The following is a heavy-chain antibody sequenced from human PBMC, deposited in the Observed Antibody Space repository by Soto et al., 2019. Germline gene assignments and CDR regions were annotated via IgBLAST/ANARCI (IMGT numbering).Heavy chain of an antibody. D-gene: IGHD3-16*01. V-gene: IGHV3-23*01. CDR1: GFTFSSYA. Sequence: EVQLLESGGGLVQPGGSLRLSCAASGFTFSSYAMSWVRQAPGKGLEWVSAISGSGGSTYYADSVKGRFTISRDNSKNTLYLQMNSLRAEDTAVYYCANDPAYEATDRGEYYFDYWGQGTLVTVSS. J-gene: IGHJ4*02. CDR2: ISGSGGST. CDR3: ANDPAYEATDRGEYYFDY.